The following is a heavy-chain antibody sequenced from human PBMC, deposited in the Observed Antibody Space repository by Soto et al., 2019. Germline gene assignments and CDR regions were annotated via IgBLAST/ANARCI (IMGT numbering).Heavy chain of an antibody. J-gene: IGHJ2*01. CDR1: GFTFSTYA. CDR2: ISERGGST. V-gene: IGHV3-23*01. Sequence: PGGSLRLSCAASGFTFSTYAMPWVRQPTMKGLEWVSSISERGGSTFYAYSVRGRFTISRDNSKDTLYLQMNSLRAEDTAVYFCANDGALSRRWYLDLWGRGTLVTVSA. CDR3: ANDGALSRRWYLDL. D-gene: IGHD1-1*01.